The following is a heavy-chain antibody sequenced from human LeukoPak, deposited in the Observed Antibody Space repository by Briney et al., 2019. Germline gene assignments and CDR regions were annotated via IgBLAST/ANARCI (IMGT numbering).Heavy chain of an antibody. CDR2: INHSGST. V-gene: IGHV4-34*01. D-gene: IGHD3-3*01. J-gene: IGHJ3*02. CDR3: ARHAYSPRITIFGVVIKRHLTSPDAFDI. CDR1: GGSFSGYY. Sequence: PSETLSLTCAVYGGSFSGYYWSWIRQPPGKGLEWIGEINHSGSTNYNPSLKSRVTISVDTSKNQFSLKLSSVTAADAAVYYCARHAYSPRITIFGVVIKRHLTSPDAFDIWGQGTMVTVSS.